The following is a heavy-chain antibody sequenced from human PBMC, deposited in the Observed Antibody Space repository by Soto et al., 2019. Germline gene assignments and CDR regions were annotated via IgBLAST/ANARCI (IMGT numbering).Heavy chain of an antibody. CDR2: ISGSGGST. CDR1: GFTFSSYA. D-gene: IGHD6-13*01. J-gene: IGHJ6*02. Sequence: GGSLRLSCAASGFTFSSYAMSWVRQAPGEGLEWVSAISGSGGSTYYADSVKGRFTISRDNSKNTLYLQMNSLRAEDTAVYYCAKGQLVRYYYYGMDVWGQGTTVTVSS. V-gene: IGHV3-23*01. CDR3: AKGQLVRYYYYGMDV.